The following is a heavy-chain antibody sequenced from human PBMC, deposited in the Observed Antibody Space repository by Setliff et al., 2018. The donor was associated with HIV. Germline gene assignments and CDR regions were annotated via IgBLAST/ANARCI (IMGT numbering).Heavy chain of an antibody. CDR3: TKNLYRSPWSPLDY. Sequence: PGGSLRLSCATSGFTFSYYGMHWVRQAPGKGLEWVAFIRYDDTYKYYADSVKGRFTISRDNSQNTLYLQMNSLRAEDTAVYYCTKNLYRSPWSPLDYWGQGTLVTVSS. CDR2: IRYDDTYK. D-gene: IGHD6-19*01. V-gene: IGHV3-30*02. CDR1: GFTFSYYG. J-gene: IGHJ4*02.